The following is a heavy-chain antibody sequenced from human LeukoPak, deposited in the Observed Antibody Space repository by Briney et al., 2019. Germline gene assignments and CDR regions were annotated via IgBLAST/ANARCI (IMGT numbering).Heavy chain of an antibody. CDR3: AREYCSSTSCYNWFDP. J-gene: IGHJ5*02. CDR1: GFTLDDYG. CDR2: INWNGGST. V-gene: IGHV3-20*04. Sequence: GGALRLSCAASGFTLDDYGMSWVRQAPGKGLEWVSGINWNGGSTGYADSVKGRFTISRDNAKNSLYLQMNSLRAEDTALYYCAREYCSSTSCYNWFDPWGQGTLVTVSS. D-gene: IGHD2-2*01.